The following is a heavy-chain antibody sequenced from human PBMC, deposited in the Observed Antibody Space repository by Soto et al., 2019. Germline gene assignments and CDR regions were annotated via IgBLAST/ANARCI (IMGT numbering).Heavy chain of an antibody. CDR3: ARVGAMVRGAKTYYYYYYMAV. CDR2: IWYDGSNK. V-gene: IGHV3-33*01. Sequence: GGSLRLSCAASGFTFSSYGMHWVRQAPGKGLEWVAVIWYDGSNKYYADSVKGRFTISRDNSKNTLYLQMNSLRAEDTAVYYCARVGAMVRGAKTYYYYYYMAVWGKGTTVTVSS. CDR1: GFTFSSYG. D-gene: IGHD3-10*01. J-gene: IGHJ6*03.